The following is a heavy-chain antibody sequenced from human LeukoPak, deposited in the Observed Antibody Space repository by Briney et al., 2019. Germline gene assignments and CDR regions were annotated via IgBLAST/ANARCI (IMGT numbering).Heavy chain of an antibody. CDR2: MNQDGSEK. Sequence: PGGSLRLSCAASGFTFSNYWMSWVRQTPGKGPEWVANMNQDGSEKYYVDSVEGRFTISRDNAKNSLYLQMNSLRAEDTAMYYCAREVVGWQQLANYWGQGTLVTVSS. D-gene: IGHD6-13*01. V-gene: IGHV3-7*01. J-gene: IGHJ4*02. CDR3: AREVVGWQQLANY. CDR1: GFTFSNYW.